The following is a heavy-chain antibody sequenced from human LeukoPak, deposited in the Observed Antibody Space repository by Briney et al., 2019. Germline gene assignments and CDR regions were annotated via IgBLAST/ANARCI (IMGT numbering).Heavy chain of an antibody. CDR2: IYPGDSDT. D-gene: IGHD3-10*01. CDR1: GYSFTSYW. J-gene: IGHJ5*02. CDR3: ARLFGFGELLNWFDP. Sequence: GESLKISCKGSGYSFTSYWIGWVRQMPGKGLEWMGIIYPGDSDTRYSPSFQGQVTISADKSISTAYLQWSSLKAADTARYYCARLFGFGELLNWFDPWGQGTLVTVSS. V-gene: IGHV5-51*01.